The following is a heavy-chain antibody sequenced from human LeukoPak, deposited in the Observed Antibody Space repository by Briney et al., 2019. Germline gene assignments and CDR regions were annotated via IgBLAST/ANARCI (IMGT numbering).Heavy chain of an antibody. CDR2: ISYDGSNE. CDR3: ARARYYYDSSGSFDY. V-gene: IGHV3-30*04. Sequence: PGRSLRLSCAASGFTFSSYAMHWVRQAPGKGLEWVAVISYDGSNEYYADSVRGRFTISRDNAKNSLYLQMNSLRAEDTAVYYCARARYYYDSSGSFDYWGQGTLVTVSS. CDR1: GFTFSSYA. J-gene: IGHJ4*02. D-gene: IGHD3-22*01.